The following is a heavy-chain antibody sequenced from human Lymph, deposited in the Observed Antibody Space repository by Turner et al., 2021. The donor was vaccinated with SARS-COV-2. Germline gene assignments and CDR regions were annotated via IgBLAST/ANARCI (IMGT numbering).Heavy chain of an antibody. Sequence: QVQLVESGGGVVQPGRSLRLSCAASGFTFSSYAMHWVRQAPGKGLEWVAVNSYDGSNKYYADSVKGRFTISRDNSKNTLYLQMNSLRAEDTAVYYCARDTGGQVDVWGQGTTVTVSS. D-gene: IGHD2-8*02. CDR3: ARDTGGQVDV. V-gene: IGHV3-30-3*01. CDR1: GFTFSSYA. CDR2: NSYDGSNK. J-gene: IGHJ6*02.